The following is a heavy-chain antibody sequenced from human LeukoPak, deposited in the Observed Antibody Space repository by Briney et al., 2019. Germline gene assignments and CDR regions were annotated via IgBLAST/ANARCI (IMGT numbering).Heavy chain of an antibody. V-gene: IGHV3-21*04. Sequence: PGGSLRLSCAGSGFTFNYFAIHWVRQAPGKGLEGVSSISSSSSYIYYADSVKGRFTISRDSAKNSLYLQMNSLRVEDTAVYYCARDDSTASGAFDIWGQGTMVTVSS. CDR3: ARDDSTASGAFDI. CDR2: ISSSSSYI. CDR1: GFTFNYFA. J-gene: IGHJ3*02. D-gene: IGHD2/OR15-2a*01.